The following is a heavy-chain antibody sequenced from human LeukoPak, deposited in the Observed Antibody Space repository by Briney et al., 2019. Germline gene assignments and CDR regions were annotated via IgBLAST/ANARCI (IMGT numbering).Heavy chain of an antibody. D-gene: IGHD2-21*02. J-gene: IGHJ5*02. CDR2: IYYSGST. CDR3: ARGLLFSWFDP. CDR1: GGSISSGGYY. Sequence: SETLSLTCTVSGGSISSGGYYWSWIRQHPGKGLEWIGYIYYSGSTYYNPSLKSRVTIPVDTSKNQFSLKLSSVTAADTAVYYCARGLLFSWFDPWGQGTLVTVSS. V-gene: IGHV4-31*03.